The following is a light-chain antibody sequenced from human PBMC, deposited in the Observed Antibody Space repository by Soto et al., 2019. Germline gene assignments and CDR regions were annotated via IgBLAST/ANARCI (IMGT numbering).Light chain of an antibody. CDR2: GNS. CDR3: QSYDSSRSGHVV. V-gene: IGLV1-40*01. Sequence: QSVLTQPPSVSGAPGQRVTISGTGSSSNIGAGYDVHWYQQLPGTAPKLLIYGNSNRPSGVPDRFSGSKSGTSASLAITGLQAEDEADYYCQSYDSSRSGHVVFGGGTKLTVL. CDR1: SSNIGAGYD. J-gene: IGLJ2*01.